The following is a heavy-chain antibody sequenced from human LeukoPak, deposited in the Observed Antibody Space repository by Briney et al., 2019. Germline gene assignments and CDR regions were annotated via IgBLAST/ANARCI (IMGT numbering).Heavy chain of an antibody. Sequence: PSETLSLTCAVYGGSFSGYYWSWIRQPPGKGLEWIGYIYHSGSTYYNPSLKSQVTISVDRSKNQFSLKLSSVTAADTAVYYCARGFGIAAAAAYNWFDPWGQGTLVTVSS. J-gene: IGHJ5*02. CDR3: ARGFGIAAAAAYNWFDP. CDR1: GGSFSGYY. D-gene: IGHD6-13*01. CDR2: IYHSGST. V-gene: IGHV4-34*01.